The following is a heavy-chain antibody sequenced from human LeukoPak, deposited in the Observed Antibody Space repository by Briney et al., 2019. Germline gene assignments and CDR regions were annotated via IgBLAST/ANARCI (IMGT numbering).Heavy chain of an antibody. D-gene: IGHD3-9*01. CDR1: GGTVCSYA. V-gene: IGHV1-69*01. J-gene: IGHJ4*02. CDR2: ILPFFGTA. CDR3: ARAPIFDILTGYQYFDY. Sequence: ASGGACGKASGGTVCSYALSWVRQAPGLGLEWWGGILPFFGTANYAPKLQRRVTITAAESTSTAYMELSSLRLEDAAVYFCARAPIFDILTGYQYFDYWGQGTLVTVSS.